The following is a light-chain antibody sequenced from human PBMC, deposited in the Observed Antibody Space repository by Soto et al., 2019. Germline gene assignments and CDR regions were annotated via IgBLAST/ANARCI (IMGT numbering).Light chain of an antibody. Sequence: QSVLTQPPSVSAAPGQKVTISCSGSSSNIGNNYVSWYQQLPGTAPKLLIYENNKRPSGIPDRFSGSKSGTSATLGITGLQTGDEADYYCGTWDSILSAVVFGGGTQLTVL. V-gene: IGLV1-51*02. CDR1: SSNIGNNY. CDR3: GTWDSILSAVV. CDR2: ENN. J-gene: IGLJ2*01.